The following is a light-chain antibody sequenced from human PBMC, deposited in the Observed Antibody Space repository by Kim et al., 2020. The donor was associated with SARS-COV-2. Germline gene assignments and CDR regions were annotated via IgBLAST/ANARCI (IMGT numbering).Light chain of an antibody. J-gene: IGKJ1*01. Sequence: PGERATLSCRASQSVSSSYLAWYQQKPGQAPRLLIYGASSRATGIPDRFSGSGSGTDFTLTISRLEPEDFAVYYCQQYGSSPQTFRQGTKVDI. CDR2: GAS. CDR1: QSVSSSY. CDR3: QQYGSSPQT. V-gene: IGKV3-20*01.